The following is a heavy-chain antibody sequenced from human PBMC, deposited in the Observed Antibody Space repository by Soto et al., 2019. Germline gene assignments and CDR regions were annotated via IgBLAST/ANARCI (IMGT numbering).Heavy chain of an antibody. V-gene: IGHV3-21*01. CDR1: GFTFTSHT. Sequence: EVQLVESGGGLVKPGGSLRLSCAASGFTFTSHTINWVRQAPGKGLEWVSSVSSSSTYIYYADSVKGRFTISRDNAKNSVYLEMSSLSAEDTAVYYCARGIEWLVGGMDVWGQGTTVTVSS. J-gene: IGHJ6*02. CDR3: ARGIEWLVGGMDV. D-gene: IGHD3-3*01. CDR2: VSSSSTYI.